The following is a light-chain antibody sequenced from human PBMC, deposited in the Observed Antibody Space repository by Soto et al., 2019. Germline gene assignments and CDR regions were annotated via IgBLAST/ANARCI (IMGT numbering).Light chain of an antibody. CDR1: QSVKTY. CDR2: GAS. CDR3: QQYNTWPPRYT. J-gene: IGKJ2*01. V-gene: IGKV3-15*01. Sequence: EIVMTQSPATLSVSPGGSATLSCRASQSVKTYLAWYQQRPGQPPRLLIYGASTRATDIPARFSGSGSGTEFSLTISSLQSEDFAVYFCQQYNTWPPRYTFGQGTKLEI.